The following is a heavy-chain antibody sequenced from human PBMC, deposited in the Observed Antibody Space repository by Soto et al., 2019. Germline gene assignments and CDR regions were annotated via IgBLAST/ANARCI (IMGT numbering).Heavy chain of an antibody. CDR3: AKGFIVVVTAIRPDDNFDV. J-gene: IGHJ3*01. Sequence: GGSLRLSCAASGLTFNTYAMNWVRQAPGKGLEWVASISGSGGTINYADSVKGRITTSRDTSKNTLYLQMNSLSAEDTAVYYCAKGFIVVVTAIRPDDNFDVWGQGTMVTVSS. CDR2: ISGSGGTI. CDR1: GLTFNTYA. V-gene: IGHV3-23*01. D-gene: IGHD2-21*02.